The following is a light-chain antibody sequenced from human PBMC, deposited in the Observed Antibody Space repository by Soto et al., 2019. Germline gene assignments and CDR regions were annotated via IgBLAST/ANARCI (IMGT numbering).Light chain of an antibody. J-gene: IGKJ5*01. CDR1: QSISSY. V-gene: IGKV1-39*01. CDR3: QQSYRTPT. Sequence: DIQITHSPSSLSSSLGYRVTITFRASQSISSYLNWYQQKPGKAPKLLIYGASTLQSGVPSRFSGSGSGTDYTLTISSLQPEDFATYYCQQSYRTPTFGQGTRLEIK. CDR2: GAS.